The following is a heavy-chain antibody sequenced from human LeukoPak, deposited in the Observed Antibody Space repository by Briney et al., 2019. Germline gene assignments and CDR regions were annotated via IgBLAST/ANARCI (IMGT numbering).Heavy chain of an antibody. J-gene: IGHJ5*02. D-gene: IGHD6-6*01. V-gene: IGHV1-8*01. CDR3: ARIPKRGYSNSRWFDP. CDR2: MNPNSGNT. Sequence: ASVKVSCKASGYTFTSYDINWVRQATGQGLEWMGWMNPNSGNTGYAQKFQGRVTMTRNTSISTAYMELSSLRSEDTAVYYCARIPKRGYSNSRWFDPWGQGTLVTVSS. CDR1: GYTFTSYD.